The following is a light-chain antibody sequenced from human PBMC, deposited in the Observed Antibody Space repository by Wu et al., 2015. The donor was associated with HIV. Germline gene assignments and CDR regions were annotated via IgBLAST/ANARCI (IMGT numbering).Light chain of an antibody. CDR1: QSVSSN. Sequence: EIVLTQSPATLSLSPGERATLSCRASQSVSSNLAWYQQKPGQAPRLLIYDASTRATSIPARFSGSGSGTEFTLTISSLQSEDFAVYYCQQHNNWPFTFGPGTIVDI. CDR2: DAS. CDR3: QQHNNWPFT. V-gene: IGKV3-15*01. J-gene: IGKJ3*01.